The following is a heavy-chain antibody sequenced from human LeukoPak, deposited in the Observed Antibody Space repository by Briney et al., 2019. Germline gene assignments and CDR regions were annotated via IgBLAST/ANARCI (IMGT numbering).Heavy chain of an antibody. V-gene: IGHV4-34*01. J-gene: IGHJ3*02. CDR3: ARGLNIVVVTAIKIAFDI. CDR2: INHSGST. D-gene: IGHD2-21*02. Sequence: SETLSLTCAVYGGSFSGYYWSWIRQPPGKGLEWIGEINHSGSTNYNPSLKSRVTISVDTSKNQFSLKLSSVTAADTAVYYCARGLNIVVVTAIKIAFDIWGQGIMVTVSS. CDR1: GGSFSGYY.